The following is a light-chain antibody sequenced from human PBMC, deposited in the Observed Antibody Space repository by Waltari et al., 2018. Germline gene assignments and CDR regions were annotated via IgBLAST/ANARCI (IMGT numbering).Light chain of an antibody. CDR1: TPNIGNNY. J-gene: IGLJ3*02. CDR3: GSWDSSLGIGV. CDR2: EDN. V-gene: IGLV1-51*01. Sequence: QSVLTQASSVSAAPGQTVTISSSGTTPNIGNNYVSWYQQLPDAAPKTVIYEDNRRPSGITHRFSGSKSGASATLGITGLQTGDEADYYCGSWDSSLGIGVLGGGTRLTVL.